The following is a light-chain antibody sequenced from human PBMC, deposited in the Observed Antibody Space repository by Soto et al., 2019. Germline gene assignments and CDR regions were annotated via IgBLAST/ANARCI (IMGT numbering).Light chain of an antibody. CDR3: QQYNSYSWT. Sequence: DIQMTQSPSTLSASVGDRVTIACRASQIISNYLAWYQQKPEKAPKLLIYKASSLESGVPSRFSGRGSGTEFTLTISSLQPDDFATYYCQQYNSYSWTFGQGTKVDIK. J-gene: IGKJ1*01. V-gene: IGKV1-5*03. CDR2: KAS. CDR1: QIISNY.